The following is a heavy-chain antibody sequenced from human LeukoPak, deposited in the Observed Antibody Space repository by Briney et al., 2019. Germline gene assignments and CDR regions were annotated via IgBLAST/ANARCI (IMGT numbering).Heavy chain of an antibody. CDR1: GGSFSSYGYY. Sequence: SETLSLTCTVSGGSFSSYGYYWSWLRQHPGKGLEWIGNIYYSGSTYHNPSLKRRVTISVDTSNNQFSLKLSSVTAADTAVYYGARGFEEDAFDIWGQGTMVTVSS. CDR2: IYYSGST. CDR3: ARGFEEDAFDI. V-gene: IGHV4-31*03. J-gene: IGHJ3*02.